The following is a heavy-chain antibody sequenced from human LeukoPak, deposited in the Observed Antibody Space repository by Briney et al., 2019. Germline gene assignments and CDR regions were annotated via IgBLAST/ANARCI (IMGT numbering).Heavy chain of an antibody. CDR3: ARARGPLWFGEFDY. J-gene: IGHJ4*02. V-gene: IGHV3-21*01. CDR1: GFTFSSYS. D-gene: IGHD3-10*01. Sequence: GGSLRLSCAAAGFTFSSYSMNWVRQAPGKGLEWVSSISSSSSYIYYADSVKGRFTISRDNAKNSLYLQMNSLRAEDTAVYYCARARGPLWFGEFDYWGQGTLVTVSS. CDR2: ISSSSSYI.